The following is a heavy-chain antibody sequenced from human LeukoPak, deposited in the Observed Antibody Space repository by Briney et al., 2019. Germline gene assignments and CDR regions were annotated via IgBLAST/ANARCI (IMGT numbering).Heavy chain of an antibody. CDR1: GYSFTSCW. CDR3: ARRVAVAGYYFDY. J-gene: IGHJ4*02. CDR2: IYPGDSDT. D-gene: IGHD6-19*01. Sequence: GESLKISCKGSGYSFTSCWIGWVRQMPGKGLEWMGIIYPGDSDTRYSPSFQGQVTISADKSISTAYLQWSSLKASDTAMYYCARRVAVAGYYFDYWGQGTLVTVSS. V-gene: IGHV5-51*01.